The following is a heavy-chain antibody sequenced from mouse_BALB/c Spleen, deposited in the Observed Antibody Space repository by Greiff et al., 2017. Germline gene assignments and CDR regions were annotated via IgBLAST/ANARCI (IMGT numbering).Heavy chain of an antibody. CDR1: GFTFSSYG. D-gene: IGHD1-1*01. CDR3: ARQDYYGSRDD. CDR2: ISSGGSYT. Sequence: EVKLVESGGDLVKPGGSLKLSCAASGFTFSSYGMSWVRQTPDKRLEWVATISSGGSYTYYPDSVKGRFTISRDNAKNTLYLQMSSLKSEDTAMYYCARQDYYGSRDDWGQGTTRTVSS. V-gene: IGHV5-6*02. J-gene: IGHJ2*01.